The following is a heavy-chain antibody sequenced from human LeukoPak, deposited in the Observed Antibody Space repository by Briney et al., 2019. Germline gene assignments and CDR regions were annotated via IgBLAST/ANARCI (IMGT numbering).Heavy chain of an antibody. CDR2: INNRGTT. CDR3: ARVPLWWLTPFDF. Sequence: PSETLSLTCAVPGGSLTPHYWSWIRRPLGKGLEWIGEINNRGTTNYSPSLRGRATISVDTSKNQFSLRLTSVTAADTAIYYCARVPLWWLTPFDFRGQGTLATVSS. CDR1: GGSLTPHY. D-gene: IGHD5-12*01. J-gene: IGHJ4*02. V-gene: IGHV4-34*01.